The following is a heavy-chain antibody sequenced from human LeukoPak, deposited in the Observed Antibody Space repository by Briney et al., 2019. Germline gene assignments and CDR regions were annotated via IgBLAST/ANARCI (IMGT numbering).Heavy chain of an antibody. J-gene: IGHJ5*02. V-gene: IGHV1-69*13. D-gene: IGHD5-24*01. CDR3: ARELRPSDGWFDP. CDR2: IIPIFGTA. CDR1: GGTFGSYA. Sequence: SVKVSCKASGGTFGSYAISWVRQAPGQGLEWMGGIIPIFGTANYAQKFQGRVTITADESTSTAYMELSSLRSEDTAVYYCARELRPSDGWFDPWGQGTLVTVSS.